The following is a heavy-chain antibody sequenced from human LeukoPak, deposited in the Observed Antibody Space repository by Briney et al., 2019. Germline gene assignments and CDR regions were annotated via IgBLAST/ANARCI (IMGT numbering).Heavy chain of an antibody. CDR3: AREGMTTVTTGRGDFQH. D-gene: IGHD4-17*01. CDR1: GFTFSSYS. Sequence: GGSLRLSCAASGFTFSSYSMNWVRQAPGKGLEWVSAISGSGGSTYYADSVKGRFTISRDNSKNTLYLQMNSLRAEDTAVYYCAREGMTTVTTGRGDFQHWGQGTLVTVSS. CDR2: ISGSGGST. J-gene: IGHJ1*01. V-gene: IGHV3-23*01.